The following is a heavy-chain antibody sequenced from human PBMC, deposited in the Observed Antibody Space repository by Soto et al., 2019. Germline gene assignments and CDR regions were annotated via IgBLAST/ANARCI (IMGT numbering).Heavy chain of an antibody. Sequence: EVQLLESGGGLVQPGGSLRLSCAASGFPFSSYPMTWVRQAPAKGLEWVSTRSGGGGAFYYADSVKGRFTISRDNSRNTLYLQMNSLRVEDTAVYYCADGFRNSDLRGQGTVVTVSS. V-gene: IGHV3-23*01. CDR1: GFPFSSYP. J-gene: IGHJ4*02. D-gene: IGHD1-7*01. CDR2: RSGGGGAF. CDR3: ADGFRNSDL.